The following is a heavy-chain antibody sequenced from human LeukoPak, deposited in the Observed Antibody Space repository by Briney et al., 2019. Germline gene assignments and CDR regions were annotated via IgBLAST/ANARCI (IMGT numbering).Heavy chain of an antibody. CDR3: ARHLGVRYYYGSGSENPHYYYYYMDV. V-gene: IGHV5-51*01. CDR2: IYPGDSDT. D-gene: IGHD3-10*01. Sequence: GESLKISCKGSGYSFTSYWIGWVRQMPGKGLEWMGIIYPGDSDTRYSPSFQGQVTISADKSISTAYLQWSSLKASDTAMYYCARHLGVRYYYGSGSENPHYYYYYMDVWGKGTTVTISS. CDR1: GYSFTSYW. J-gene: IGHJ6*03.